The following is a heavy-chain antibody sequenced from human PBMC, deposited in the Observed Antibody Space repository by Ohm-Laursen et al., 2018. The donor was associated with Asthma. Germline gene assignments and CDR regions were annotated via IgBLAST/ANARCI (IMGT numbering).Heavy chain of an antibody. V-gene: IGHV3-7*01. CDR1: GDTFNIFSNSW. CDR3: ATEAWWRCDY. CDR2: IQPGGGAQ. Sequence: SLRLSCAASGDTFNIFSNSWMARVRQAPGKGLEWLAKIQPGGGAQVYVDSVKGRFSISRDDAKTTLYLQMDSLRTEDTAIYYCATEAWWRCDYWGQGSLVTVSA. D-gene: IGHD2-15*01. J-gene: IGHJ4*02.